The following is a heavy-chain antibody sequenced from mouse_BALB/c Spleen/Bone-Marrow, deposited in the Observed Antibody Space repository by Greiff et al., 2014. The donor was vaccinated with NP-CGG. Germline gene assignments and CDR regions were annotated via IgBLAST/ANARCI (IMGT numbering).Heavy chain of an antibody. CDR3: ARAYYGNYPYAMDY. Sequence: EVQLQQSGAELVKPGASVKLPCTASGFNIKDTYMHWVKQRPEQGLEWIGRIDPANGNTKYGPKFQGKATITADTSSNTAYLQLSSLTSEDTAVYFCARAYYGNYPYAMDYWGQGTSVTVSS. CDR2: IDPANGNT. D-gene: IGHD2-10*01. J-gene: IGHJ4*01. CDR1: GFNIKDTY. V-gene: IGHV14-3*02.